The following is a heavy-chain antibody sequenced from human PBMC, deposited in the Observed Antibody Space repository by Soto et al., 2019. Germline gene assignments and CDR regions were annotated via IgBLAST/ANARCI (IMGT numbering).Heavy chain of an antibody. V-gene: IGHV3-7*01. CDR2: IKQDGSEK. J-gene: IGHJ3*02. D-gene: IGHD2-2*03. CDR1: GFTFSSYW. Sequence: RGSLRLSCAASGFTFSSYWMSWVRQAPGKGLEWVANIKQDGSEKYYVDSVKGRFTISRDNAKNSLYLQMNSLRAEDTAVYYCARGGYCSSTSCHDAFDIWGQGTMVTVSS. CDR3: ARGGYCSSTSCHDAFDI.